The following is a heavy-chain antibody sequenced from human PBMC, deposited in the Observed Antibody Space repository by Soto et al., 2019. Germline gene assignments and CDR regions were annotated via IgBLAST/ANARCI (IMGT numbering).Heavy chain of an antibody. D-gene: IGHD3-10*01. J-gene: IGHJ4*02. CDR3: ARDGVLLWFGEEYYFDY. CDR1: GYTFTGYY. Sequence: ASVKVSCKASGYTFTGYYMHWVRQAPGQGLEWMGWINPNSGGTNYAQKFQGRVTMTRDTSISTAYMELSRLRSDDTAVYYCARDGVLLWFGEEYYFDYWGKGTLVTVSS. V-gene: IGHV1-2*02. CDR2: INPNSGGT.